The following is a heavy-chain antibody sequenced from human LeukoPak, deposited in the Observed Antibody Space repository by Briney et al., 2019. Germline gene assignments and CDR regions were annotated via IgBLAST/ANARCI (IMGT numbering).Heavy chain of an antibody. J-gene: IGHJ4*02. V-gene: IGHV1-2*02. CDR2: INLNSGGT. CDR1: GYPFTAYY. D-gene: IGHD6-6*01. Sequence: ASVTVSCKASGYPFTAYYMHWVRQAPGQGREWMGYINLNSGGTNYAQKFLDRLTMARDTSISTAYMELRGLRSDDTAVYYCARDEAASRLNSFDYWGQGTLVTVSS. CDR3: ARDEAASRLNSFDY.